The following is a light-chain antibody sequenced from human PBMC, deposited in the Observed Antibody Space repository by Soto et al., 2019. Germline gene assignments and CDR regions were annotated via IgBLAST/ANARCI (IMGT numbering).Light chain of an antibody. CDR1: QSVSIK. CDR2: GAS. CDR3: QQYGSSLWT. V-gene: IGKV3-20*01. Sequence: EIVMTQSPATLSVPPGERATLSCRASQSVSIKLAWYQQKPGQAPRLLIYGASSRATGIPDRFSGSGSGTDCTLTISRLEPEDVAVYYCQQYGSSLWTLGQGTKVDIK. J-gene: IGKJ1*01.